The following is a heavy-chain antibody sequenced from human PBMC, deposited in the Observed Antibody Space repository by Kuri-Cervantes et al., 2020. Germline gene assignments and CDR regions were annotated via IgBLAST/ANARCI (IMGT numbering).Heavy chain of an antibody. V-gene: IGHV3-7*01. CDR1: GFTFNSYW. Sequence: GGSLRLSCAASGFTFNSYWMTWVRQAPGKGLEWVATIKHDGSEKTYVDSVKGRFTISRDNAKDSLYLQMNSLRAEDTAVYYCARDWDRTTLYYYYGMDVWGQGTTVTVSS. CDR2: IKHDGSEK. J-gene: IGHJ6*02. CDR3: ARDWDRTTLYYYYGMDV. D-gene: IGHD1-14*01.